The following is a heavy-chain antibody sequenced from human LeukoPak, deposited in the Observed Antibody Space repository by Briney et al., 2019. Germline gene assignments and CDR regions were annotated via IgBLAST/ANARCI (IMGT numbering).Heavy chain of an antibody. Sequence: GGSLRLSCAASGFTFSSYWMSWVRQAPGKGLEWVANIKQDGSEKYYVDSVKGRFTISRDNAKNSLYLQMNSLRAEDTAVYYCARDSPYCGGDCYSAGSDYWGQGTLVTVSS. J-gene: IGHJ4*02. CDR1: GFTFSSYW. D-gene: IGHD2-21*01. CDR2: IKQDGSEK. CDR3: ARDSPYCGGDCYSAGSDY. V-gene: IGHV3-7*01.